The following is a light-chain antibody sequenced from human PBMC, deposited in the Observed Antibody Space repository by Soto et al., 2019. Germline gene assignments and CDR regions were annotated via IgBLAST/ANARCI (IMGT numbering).Light chain of an antibody. CDR2: EGS. CDR1: SSDVGAYNL. V-gene: IGLV2-14*02. CDR3: CSFTSDITYV. Sequence: QSALTQPASVSGSPGQSITISCTGTSSDVGAYNLVSWYQHHPGKAPKLLIFEGSKRPSGVSNRFSGSKSGNTASLTISGLQAEDEADYHCCSFTSDITYVFGTGTKLTVL. J-gene: IGLJ1*01.